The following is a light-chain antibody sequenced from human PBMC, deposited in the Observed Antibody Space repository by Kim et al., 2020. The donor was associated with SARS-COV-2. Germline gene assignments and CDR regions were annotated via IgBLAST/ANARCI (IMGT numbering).Light chain of an antibody. J-gene: IGLJ1*01. CDR2: GDS. V-gene: IGLV3-9*01. Sequence: SYELTQPLSVSVSLGQTARITCGGHNMGSKYAHWYQQKPGQSPVLVIYGDSNRPSGIPERFSGSNSGHTATLTISGTQAVDDADYYCQVWDSSTAHYVFG. CDR1: NMGSKY. CDR3: QVWDSSTAHYV.